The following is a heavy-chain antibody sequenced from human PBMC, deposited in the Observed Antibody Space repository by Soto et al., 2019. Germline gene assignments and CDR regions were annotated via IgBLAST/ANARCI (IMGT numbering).Heavy chain of an antibody. V-gene: IGHV4-39*01. D-gene: IGHD1-1*01. J-gene: IGHJ6*02. CDR1: GGSISSSSYY. CDR3: ARHLQIYYYYYHAMDV. CDR2: IYYSGST. Sequence: PSETLSLTCTVSGGSISSSSYYWGWIRQPPGKGLEWIGSIYYSGSTYYNPSLKSRVTISVDTSKNQFSLKLSSVTAADTAVYYCARHLQIYYYYYHAMDVWGQGTTVTVSS.